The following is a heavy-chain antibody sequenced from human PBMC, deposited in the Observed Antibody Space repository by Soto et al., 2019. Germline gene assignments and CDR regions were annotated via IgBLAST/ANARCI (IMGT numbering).Heavy chain of an antibody. D-gene: IGHD3-9*01. CDR1: GGSISSGDYY. Sequence: SETLSLTCTVSGGSISSGDYYWSWIRQPPGKGLEWIGYIYYSGSTYYNPSLKSRVTISVDTSKNQFSLKLSSVTAADTAVYYCARNNPKAYYDILTGYYNGYYFDYWGQGTLVTVSS. V-gene: IGHV4-30-4*01. CDR3: ARNNPKAYYDILTGYYNGYYFDY. CDR2: IYYSGST. J-gene: IGHJ4*02.